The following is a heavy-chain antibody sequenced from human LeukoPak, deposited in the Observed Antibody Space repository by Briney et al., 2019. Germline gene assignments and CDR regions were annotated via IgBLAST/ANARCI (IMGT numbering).Heavy chain of an antibody. CDR1: GGSISSGDYY. D-gene: IGHD6-13*01. V-gene: IGHV4-30-4*08. J-gene: IGHJ4*02. Sequence: SQTLSLTCTVSGGSISSGDYYWSWTRQPPGKGLEWIGYIYYSGSTYYNPSLKSRVTISVDTSKNQFSLKLSSVTAADTAVYYCAREGSSWYDFDYWGQGTLVTVSS. CDR2: IYYSGST. CDR3: AREGSSWYDFDY.